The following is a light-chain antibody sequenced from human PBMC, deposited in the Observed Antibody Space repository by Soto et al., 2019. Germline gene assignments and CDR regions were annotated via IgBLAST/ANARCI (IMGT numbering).Light chain of an antibody. CDR3: QQVANFPLT. J-gene: IGKJ5*01. CDR1: QEDADW. Sequence: DIQMTQSPSSVSASVGDRVTITCRASQEDADWLAWYQHKPGKAPKLLIYFASTLQNGVPSRFSAFGSGTYFTLTINGLQPEDFATYYCQQVANFPLTFGQGTRLDMK. CDR2: FAS. V-gene: IGKV1-12*01.